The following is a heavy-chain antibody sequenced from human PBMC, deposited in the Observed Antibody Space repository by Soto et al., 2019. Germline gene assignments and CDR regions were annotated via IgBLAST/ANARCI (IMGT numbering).Heavy chain of an antibody. V-gene: IGHV4-30-4*01. CDR1: GGSFSSADYY. Sequence: QVQLQESGPGLMKPSQTLSLTCTVSGGSFSSADYYWNWIRQPPGKGLGWIGHISYSGSTSYNPSLKSRVIISLDTSKTQFSLKLRSVTAADTAMYYCSRMPTLNSPAPFDSWGQGTLVTVSS. D-gene: IGHD1-26*01. CDR2: ISYSGST. CDR3: SRMPTLNSPAPFDS. J-gene: IGHJ4*02.